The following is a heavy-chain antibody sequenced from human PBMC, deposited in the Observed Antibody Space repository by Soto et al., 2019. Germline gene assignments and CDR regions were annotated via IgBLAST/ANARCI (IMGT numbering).Heavy chain of an antibody. CDR1: GYNFTTFC. CDR3: ARLGLTGAIYFDS. J-gene: IGHJ4*02. Sequence: PGESLKISCQGSGYNFTTFCIGWVRQMPGKGLEWMGIIYPGDSETKYSPDFEGQVTISADRSTNTAYLQWRSLRASDTAMYYCARLGLTGAIYFDSWGLGSLITVSS. CDR2: IYPGDSET. V-gene: IGHV5-51*01.